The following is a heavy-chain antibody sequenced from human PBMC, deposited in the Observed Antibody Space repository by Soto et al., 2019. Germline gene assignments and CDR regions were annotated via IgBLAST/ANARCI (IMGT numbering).Heavy chain of an antibody. CDR3: ARGVDFDTSGPFPDPFEF. D-gene: IGHD3-22*01. CDR1: GFTFSSYW. CDR2: IKQDGSQK. V-gene: IGHV3-7*04. J-gene: IGHJ3*01. Sequence: GGSLRLSCAASGFTFSSYWMSWVRQAPGKGLEWVANIKQDGSQKWYGDSVKGRFTISRDNTKNSLYLQMNSLRAEDTAVYYCARGVDFDTSGPFPDPFEFWGQGTMVTVSS.